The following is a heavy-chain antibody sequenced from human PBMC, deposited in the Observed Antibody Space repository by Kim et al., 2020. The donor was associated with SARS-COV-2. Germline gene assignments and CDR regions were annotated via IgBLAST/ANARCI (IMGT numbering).Heavy chain of an antibody. CDR2: ISSSSSYI. Sequence: GGSLRLSCAASGFTFSSYSMNWVRQAPGKGLEWVSSISSSSSYIYYADSVKGRFTISRDNAKNSLYLQMNSLRAEDTAVYYCARDHYCSSTSCPRGWFDPWGQGTLVTVSS. D-gene: IGHD2-2*01. CDR1: GFTFSSYS. J-gene: IGHJ5*02. V-gene: IGHV3-21*01. CDR3: ARDHYCSSTSCPRGWFDP.